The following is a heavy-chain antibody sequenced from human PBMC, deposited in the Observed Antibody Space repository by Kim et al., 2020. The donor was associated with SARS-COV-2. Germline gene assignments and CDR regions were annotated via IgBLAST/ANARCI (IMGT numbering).Heavy chain of an antibody. D-gene: IGHD2-21*02. J-gene: IGHJ4*01. CDR3: ARAPGTVTAIRGYYFDY. CDR1: GGSISSYY. CDR2: IYYSGST. V-gene: IGHV4-59*01. Sequence: SETLSLTCTVSGGSISSYYWSWIRQPPGKGLEWIGYIYYSGSTNYNPSLKSRVTMSVDTSKNQSSLRLSSLTAADTAVYYCARAPGTVTAIRGYYFDYWG.